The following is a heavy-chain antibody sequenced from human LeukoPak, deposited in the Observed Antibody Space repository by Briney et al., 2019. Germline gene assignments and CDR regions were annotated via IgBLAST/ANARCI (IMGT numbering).Heavy chain of an antibody. CDR2: IYYSGST. CDR3: ARLAVDYSNYVGWFDP. J-gene: IGHJ5*02. Sequence: PSETLSLTCTVSGDSISGNYWTWIRQPPGKGLEWIGYIYYSGSTKSNPSLKSRVTISVDTSKNQFSLRLSSVTAADTAMYYCARLAVDYSNYVGWFDPWGQGTLVTVSS. D-gene: IGHD4-11*01. V-gene: IGHV4-59*01. CDR1: GDSISGNY.